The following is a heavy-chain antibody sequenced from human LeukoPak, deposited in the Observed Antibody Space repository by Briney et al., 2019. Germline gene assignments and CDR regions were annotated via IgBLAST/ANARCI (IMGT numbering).Heavy chain of an antibody. CDR2: ISSSSSYI. J-gene: IGHJ4*02. CDR1: GFTFSSYS. V-gene: IGHV3-21*01. Sequence: PGGSLRLSCAASGFTFSSYSMNWVRQAPGKGLEWVSSISSSSSYIYYADSVKGRFTISRDNAKNSLSLQMDSLTAEDTAVYYCTRKGSQWDFLVDYWGQGTRVAVSP. CDR3: TRKGSQWDFLVDY. D-gene: IGHD2/OR15-2a*01.